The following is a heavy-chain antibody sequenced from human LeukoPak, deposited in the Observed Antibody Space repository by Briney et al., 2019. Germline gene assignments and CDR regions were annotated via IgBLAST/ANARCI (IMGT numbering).Heavy chain of an antibody. CDR3: AQQKYSSSSPFDY. J-gene: IGHJ4*02. CDR1: GFTFSSYS. CDR2: ISSSSSTI. V-gene: IGHV3-48*01. Sequence: PGGSLRLSCAASGFTFSSYSMNWVRQAPGKGLEWVSYISSSSSTIYYADSVKGRFTISRDNAKNSLYLQMNSLRAEDTAVYYCAQQKYSSSSPFDYWGQGTLVTVSS. D-gene: IGHD6-6*01.